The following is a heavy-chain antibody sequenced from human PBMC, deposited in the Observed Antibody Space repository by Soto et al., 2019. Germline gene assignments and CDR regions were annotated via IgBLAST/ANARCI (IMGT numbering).Heavy chain of an antibody. V-gene: IGHV4-34*01. J-gene: IGHJ4*02. D-gene: IGHD6-13*01. CDR1: GGSFSGYY. Sequence: PSETLSLTCAVYGGSFSGYYWSWIRQPPGKGPEWIGEINHSGSTNYNPPLKSGVTITVDTSNNPSSLKLSSVPAADTAVYYCARAYSRRPNARDFDYWGQGTLVTVSS. CDR2: INHSGST. CDR3: ARAYSRRPNARDFDY.